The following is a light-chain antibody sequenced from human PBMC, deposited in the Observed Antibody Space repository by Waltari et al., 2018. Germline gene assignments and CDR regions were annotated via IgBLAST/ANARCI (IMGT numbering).Light chain of an antibody. CDR1: NLRSNR. CDR3: QVWDHSGIDTYV. Sequence: SYVLTQPPSVSVAPGKTARVTCGGHNLRSNRVHWYQPRPGQAPVLVISNNSDRPSGIPERFSGSNSENTATLTISRVEAGDEADYYCQVWDHSGIDTYVFGAGTKVTVL. CDR2: NNS. J-gene: IGLJ1*01. V-gene: IGLV3-21*04.